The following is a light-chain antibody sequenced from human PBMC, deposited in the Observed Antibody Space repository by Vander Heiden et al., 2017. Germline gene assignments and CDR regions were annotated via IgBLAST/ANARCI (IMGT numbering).Light chain of an antibody. Sequence: SYELTQPPSVSVSPGQTATITCSGDALPKKYAYWYQQKSGQAPVLVIYEDSKRPSGIPERFSGSSSGKMATLTISGAQVEDEADYYCYSTDSSASGVFGGGTKLTVL. J-gene: IGLJ2*01. CDR3: YSTDSSASGV. CDR2: EDS. CDR1: ALPKKY. V-gene: IGLV3-10*01.